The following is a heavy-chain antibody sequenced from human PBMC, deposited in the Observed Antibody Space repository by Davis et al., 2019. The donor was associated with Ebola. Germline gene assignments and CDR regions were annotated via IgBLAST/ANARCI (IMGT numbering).Heavy chain of an antibody. CDR2: ITHSGST. J-gene: IGHJ6*02. CDR1: GGSFSGYY. D-gene: IGHD5-12*01. CDR3: ASGYIVATYYGMDV. V-gene: IGHV4-34*01. Sequence: SETLSLTCAVYGGSFSGYYWSWIRQPPGKGLEWIGVITHSGSTNYNPSLKSRVTISVDTSKNQFSLKLSSVTAADTAVYYCASGYIVATYYGMDVWGQGTTVTVSS.